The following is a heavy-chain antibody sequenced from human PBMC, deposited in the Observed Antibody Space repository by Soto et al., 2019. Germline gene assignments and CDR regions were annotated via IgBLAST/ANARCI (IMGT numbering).Heavy chain of an antibody. V-gene: IGHV4-31*03. CDR3: ASRGYSYGFSLGMDV. J-gene: IGHJ6*02. D-gene: IGHD5-18*01. CDR2: IYYSGST. CDR1: AGFLSPERYY. Sequence: LSHTNTVSAGFLSPERYYVSWLRQDPGKGLEWIGYIYYSGSTYYNPSLKSRVTISVDTSKNQFSLKLSSVTAADTAVYYCASRGYSYGFSLGMDVWGQGTTVTVS.